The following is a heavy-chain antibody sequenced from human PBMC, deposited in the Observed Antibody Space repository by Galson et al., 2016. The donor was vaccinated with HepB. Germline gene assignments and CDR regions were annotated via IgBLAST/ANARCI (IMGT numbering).Heavy chain of an antibody. V-gene: IGHV3-33*01. CDR1: GFTFSNYG. J-gene: IGHJ4*02. D-gene: IGHD5-24*01. CDR2: IWYDGSKK. Sequence: SLRLSCAASGFTFSNYGMHWVRQTPGKGLEWVALIWYDGSKKYYADSVKGRFTISRDNSKNTLYLQMDSLRAEDTAVYHCARDKMRWLQLVYFLDHWGQGTLVTVSS. CDR3: ARDKMRWLQLVYFLDH.